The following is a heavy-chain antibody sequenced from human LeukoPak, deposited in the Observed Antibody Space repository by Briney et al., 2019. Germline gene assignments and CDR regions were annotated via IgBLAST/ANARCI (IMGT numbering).Heavy chain of an antibody. Sequence: GGSLRLSCAASGFTFSSYGMHWVRQAPGKGLERVAVISYDGSNKYYADSVKGRFTISRDNSKNTLYLQMNSLRAEDTAVYYCAKDSDGYDYFDYWGQGTLVTVSS. CDR2: ISYDGSNK. CDR1: GFTFSSYG. CDR3: AKDSDGYDYFDY. D-gene: IGHD5-12*01. V-gene: IGHV3-30*18. J-gene: IGHJ4*02.